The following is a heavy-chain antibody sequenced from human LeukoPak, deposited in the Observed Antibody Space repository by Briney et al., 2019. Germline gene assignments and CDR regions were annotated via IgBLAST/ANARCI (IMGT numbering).Heavy chain of an antibody. D-gene: IGHD5-18*01. CDR1: GFTFSSYA. Sequence: GGSLRVSCAASGFTFSSYAMSWVRQAPGKGLEWVSAISGSGGSTYYADSVKGRFTISRDNSKNTLYLQMNSLRAEDTAVYYCAKDSSSIRGYSYGYRDYWGQGILVTVSS. V-gene: IGHV3-23*01. CDR2: ISGSGGST. J-gene: IGHJ4*02. CDR3: AKDSSSIRGYSYGYRDY.